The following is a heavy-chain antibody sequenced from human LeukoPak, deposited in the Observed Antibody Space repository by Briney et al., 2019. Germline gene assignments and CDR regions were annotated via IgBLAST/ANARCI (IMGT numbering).Heavy chain of an antibody. J-gene: IGHJ4*02. V-gene: IGHV4-39*07. CDR1: GGSISSSNYF. D-gene: IGHD3-10*01. CDR2: ISYSGTS. CDR3: ARAGDYYVSGSYLGY. Sequence: PSETLSLTCTVSGGSISSSNYFWGWVRQPPGKGLEWIGTISYSGTSHDNPSLKSRVIISVDTSKKQFSLTLSSVTAADTAVYYCARAGDYYVSGSYLGYWGQGTLVAVSS.